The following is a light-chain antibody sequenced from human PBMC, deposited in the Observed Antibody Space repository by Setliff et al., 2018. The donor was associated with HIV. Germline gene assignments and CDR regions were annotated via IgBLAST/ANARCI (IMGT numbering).Light chain of an antibody. CDR3: MQGTYWRT. CDR2: KVF. CDR1: QSLVHRDGSTF. J-gene: IGKJ1*01. Sequence: DVVLTQSPLSLTVTLGQSASISCRSSQSLVHRDGSTFLNWFHQRPGQSPRRLIYKVFNRDSGVPDRFSGSGSGTDFTLEISRVEAEDVGVYYCMQGTYWRTVGQGTKVDIK. V-gene: IGKV2-30*02.